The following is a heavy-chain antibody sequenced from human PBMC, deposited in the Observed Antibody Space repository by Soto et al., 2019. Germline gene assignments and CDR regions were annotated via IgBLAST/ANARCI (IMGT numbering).Heavy chain of an antibody. V-gene: IGHV4-30-4*01. CDR1: GGSISSGDYY. CDR3: ARAKIVLVPEAGDGYNWFDP. D-gene: IGHD2-2*01. J-gene: IGHJ5*02. CDR2: IYYSGST. Sequence: PSETLSLTCTVSGGSISSGDYYWSWIRQPPGKGLEWIGYIYYSGSTYYNPSLKSRVTISVDTSKNQFSLKLSSVTAADTAVYYCARAKIVLVPEAGDGYNWFDPWGQGTLVTVSS.